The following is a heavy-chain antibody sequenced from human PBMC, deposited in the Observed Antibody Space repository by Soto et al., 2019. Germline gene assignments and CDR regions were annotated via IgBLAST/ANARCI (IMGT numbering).Heavy chain of an antibody. D-gene: IGHD6-19*01. CDR1: GGSVSYDSYY. CDR3: ARERIGSGWFYGMDV. J-gene: IGHJ6*02. Sequence: QVQLQESGPGLVKPSETLSLTCTVSGGSVSYDSYYWSWIRQPPGKGLEWIGYIYDSGITNYNPSLNSRVTISVDTSKNQFSLNLSSVTAADTAVYYCARERIGSGWFYGMDVWGQGTTVTVSS. V-gene: IGHV4-61*01. CDR2: IYDSGIT.